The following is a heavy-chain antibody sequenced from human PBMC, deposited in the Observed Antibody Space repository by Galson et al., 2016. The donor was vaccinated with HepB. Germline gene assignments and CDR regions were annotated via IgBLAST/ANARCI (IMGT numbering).Heavy chain of an antibody. V-gene: IGHV4-4*02. CDR3: ARDPVVYCNTTRCPFPYYYSGMDV. D-gene: IGHD2-2*01. Sequence: ETLSLTCAVSGGSISSSNWWTWVRQPPGKGLEWIGEIYHSGTTNFDPAPQSRVTISVDKSKNQFSLRLSSVTAADTAVYYCARDPVVYCNTTRCPFPYYYSGMDVWGQGTTVTVSS. J-gene: IGHJ6*02. CDR1: GGSISSSNW. CDR2: IYHSGTT.